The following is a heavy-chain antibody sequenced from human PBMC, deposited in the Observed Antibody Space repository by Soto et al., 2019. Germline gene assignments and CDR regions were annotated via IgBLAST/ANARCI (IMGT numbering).Heavy chain of an antibody. CDR2: ISGSSSYI. D-gene: IGHD2-15*01. V-gene: IGHV3-21*01. CDR1: GFTFGTYT. J-gene: IGHJ6*02. CDR3: ARDQDIVGINYYYAMVL. Sequence: EVQLVESGGGLVKPGGSLRLSCAASGFTFGTYTMNWVRQAPGKGLEWVSSISGSSSYIYYADSVKGRFTISRDNAKNTLYWTIKSRKAEDTAVEYCARDQDIVGINYYYAMVLWGQGTTVTVS.